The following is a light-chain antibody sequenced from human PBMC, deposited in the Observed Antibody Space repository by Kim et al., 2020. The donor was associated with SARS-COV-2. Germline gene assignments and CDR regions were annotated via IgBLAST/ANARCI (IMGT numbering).Light chain of an antibody. Sequence: RCAISSTVISSNIGPGHDLHWPHQIPGTAPKLLIYGNSNRPSGVPDRFAGSKSGTSASLAITGLQAEDEADYFCQSYDSSLSGWVFGGGTQLTVL. J-gene: IGLJ3*02. CDR3: QSYDSSLSGWV. CDR2: GNS. CDR1: SSNIGPGHD. V-gene: IGLV1-40*01.